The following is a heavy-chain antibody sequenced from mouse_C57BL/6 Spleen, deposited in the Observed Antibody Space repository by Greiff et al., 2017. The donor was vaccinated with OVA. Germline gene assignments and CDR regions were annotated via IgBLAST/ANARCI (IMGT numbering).Heavy chain of an antibody. CDR1: GFNFKNSY. D-gene: IGHD1-1*01. CDR2: IDPANGNT. CDR3: ARAFCYGSSPGYWCFDD. V-gene: IGHV14-3*01. J-gene: IGHJ1*03. Sequence: VQLKESVAELVRPGASVKLSCTASGFNFKNSYMHWVKQRPEQGLEWIGRIDPANGNTKYAPKFQGKATITADTSSNTAYLQLSSLTSEDSAIYYCARAFCYGSSPGYWCFDDWGTGTTVTVSA.